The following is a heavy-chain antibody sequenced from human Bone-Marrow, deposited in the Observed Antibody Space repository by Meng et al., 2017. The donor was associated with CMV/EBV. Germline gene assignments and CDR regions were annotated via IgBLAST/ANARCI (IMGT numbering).Heavy chain of an antibody. Sequence: TFTSYYMHWVGQAPGQGLEWMGIINPSGGSTSYAQKFQGRVTMTRDTSTSTVYMELSSLRSEDTAVYYCARVGNCSSTSCYKDWFDPWGQGTLVTVSS. CDR2: INPSGGST. CDR3: ARVGNCSSTSCYKDWFDP. V-gene: IGHV1-46*01. J-gene: IGHJ5*02. D-gene: IGHD2-2*02. CDR1: TFTSYY.